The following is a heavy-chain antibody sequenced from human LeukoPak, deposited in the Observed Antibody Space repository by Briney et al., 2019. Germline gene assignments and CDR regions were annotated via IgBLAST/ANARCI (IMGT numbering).Heavy chain of an antibody. D-gene: IGHD2-15*01. CDR2: ISPYNGNT. J-gene: IGHJ6*03. CDR1: GYTINSYG. Sequence: ASVKVSCKVSGYTINSYGISWVRQAPGQGLEWMGWISPYNGNTKYIQKFHGRVTMTTDTSTSTAYMELSSLRSEDTAMYYCARGHCSGGSCLYYYMDVWGKGTTVTVSS. CDR3: ARGHCSGGSCLYYYMDV. V-gene: IGHV1-18*01.